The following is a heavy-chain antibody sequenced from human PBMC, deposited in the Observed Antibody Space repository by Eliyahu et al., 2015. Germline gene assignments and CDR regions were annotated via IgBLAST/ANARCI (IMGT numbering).Heavy chain of an antibody. CDR2: ITSSSSI. V-gene: IGHV3-48*02. CDR3: ARADCGGDCYLIDY. Sequence: EVQLVESVGGLVQPGGSLXXSCAXSGFTXSSYTMNWVRQAPGKGLEWVSYITSSSSIYYADSVKGRFTISRDNAKNSLYLQMNSLRDEDTAVYYCARADCGGDCYLIDYWGQGTLVTVSS. J-gene: IGHJ4*02. D-gene: IGHD2-21*02. CDR1: GFTXSSYT.